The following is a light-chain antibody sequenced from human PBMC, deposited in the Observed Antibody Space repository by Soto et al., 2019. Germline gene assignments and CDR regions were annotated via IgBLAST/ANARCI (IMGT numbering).Light chain of an antibody. CDR3: SSYTSSSTQVV. V-gene: IGLV2-14*01. CDR1: SSDVGGYNY. Sequence: QSALTQPASVSGSPGQSITISCTGTSSDVGGYNYVSWYQQHPGKAPKLMIYDVSNRPSGVSNRFSGSKSGNTASLTISGLQAEGEADYYCSSYTSSSTQVVFGGGTKVTVL. J-gene: IGLJ2*01. CDR2: DVS.